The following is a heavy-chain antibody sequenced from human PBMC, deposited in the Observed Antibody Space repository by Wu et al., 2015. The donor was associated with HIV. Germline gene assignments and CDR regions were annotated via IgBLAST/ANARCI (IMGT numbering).Heavy chain of an antibody. Sequence: QVQLVQSGAEVKKPGSSVKVSCKTSGGTFSNHAVSWVRQAPGQGLEWMGRIIPMFGTANYAQKFQGRVTITADEFTSTSYMELNSLRSEDTAVYYCARGTYFYDSSGPKDWYFDLVGPWHPGHCLL. CDR2: IIPMFGTA. V-gene: IGHV1-69*13. CDR3: ARGTYFYDSSGPKDWYFDL. J-gene: IGHJ2*01. CDR1: GGTFSNHA. D-gene: IGHD3-22*01.